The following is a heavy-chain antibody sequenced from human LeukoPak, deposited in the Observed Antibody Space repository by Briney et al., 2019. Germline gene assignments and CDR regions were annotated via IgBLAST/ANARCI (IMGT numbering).Heavy chain of an antibody. CDR3: ARARVAYDSSGYHDY. Sequence: PSGTLSLTCAVSGGSISSSNWWSWVRQPPGKGLEWIGEIYHSGSTNYNPSLKSRVTISVDKSKNQFSLKLSSVTAADTAVYYCARARVAYDSSGYHDYWGQGTLVTVSS. V-gene: IGHV4-4*02. D-gene: IGHD3-22*01. J-gene: IGHJ4*02. CDR1: GGSISSSNW. CDR2: IYHSGST.